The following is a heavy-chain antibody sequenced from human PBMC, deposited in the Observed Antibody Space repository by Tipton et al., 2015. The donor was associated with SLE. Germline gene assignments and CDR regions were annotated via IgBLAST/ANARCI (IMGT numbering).Heavy chain of an antibody. J-gene: IGHJ4*02. CDR1: GGSFSGYY. CDR3: ASGTGTTDY. V-gene: IGHV4-34*01. D-gene: IGHD1-7*01. CDR2: INHSGST. Sequence: TLSLTCAVYGGSFSGYYWSWIRQPPGKGLEWIGEINHSGSTNYNPSLKSRVTISVDKSKNQFSLELSSLRSEDTAVYYCASGTGTTDYWGQGTLVTVSS.